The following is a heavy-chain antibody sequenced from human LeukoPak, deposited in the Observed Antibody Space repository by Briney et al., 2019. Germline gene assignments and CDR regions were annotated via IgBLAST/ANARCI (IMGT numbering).Heavy chain of an antibody. CDR1: GLTFSTYA. V-gene: IGHV3-23*01. J-gene: IGHJ4*02. CDR2: ISGSGGST. D-gene: IGHD6-13*01. Sequence: PGGSLRLSCAASGLTFSTYAMTWVRQAPGKGLEWVSAISGSGGSTYYADSVKGRFTISRDNSKNTLYLQMNSLRAEDTAVYYCARVVAAAGRPNVYDYWGQGTLVTVSS. CDR3: ARVVAAAGRPNVYDY.